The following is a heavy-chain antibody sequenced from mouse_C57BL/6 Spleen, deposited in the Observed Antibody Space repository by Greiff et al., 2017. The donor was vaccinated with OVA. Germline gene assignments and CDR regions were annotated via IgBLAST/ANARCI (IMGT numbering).Heavy chain of an antibody. Sequence: VQLQESGPGLVAPSQSLYITCTVSGFSLTSYAISWVRQPPGKGLEWLGVIWTGGGTNYISALKSRLSIRKDNSKSQVFLKMNCLQTDDAARYYCARRRSYYGSSYEGYFDVWGTGTTVTVSS. J-gene: IGHJ1*03. CDR3: ARRRSYYGSSYEGYFDV. CDR1: GFSLTSYA. CDR2: IWTGGGT. V-gene: IGHV2-9-1*01. D-gene: IGHD1-1*01.